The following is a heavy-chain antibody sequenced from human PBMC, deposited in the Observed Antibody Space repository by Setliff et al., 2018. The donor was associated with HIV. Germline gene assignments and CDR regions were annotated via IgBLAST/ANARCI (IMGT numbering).Heavy chain of an antibody. J-gene: IGHJ3*02. Sequence: ASVKVSCKTSGYMFIAYGMSWVRRAPGQGLEWMGWINSASGGTNYAQNFQGRVTVTRDTSINTAHVELNSLKSDDTAVYYCARDYLHVFDIWGQGTMVTVSS. V-gene: IGHV1-2*02. CDR3: ARDYLHVFDI. CDR2: INSASGGT. CDR1: GYMFIAYG.